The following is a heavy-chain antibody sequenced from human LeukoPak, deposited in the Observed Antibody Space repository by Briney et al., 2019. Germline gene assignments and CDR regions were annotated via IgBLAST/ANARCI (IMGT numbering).Heavy chain of an antibody. V-gene: IGHV3-7*01. D-gene: IGHD6-19*01. CDR3: VGGSGWLFDY. CDR2: IKKDGSEK. J-gene: IGHJ4*02. Sequence: PGGSLRLSCAASGFTFSSYWMFWVRQPPGKGLEWVATIKKDGSEKDYVDSVKGRFTISRDNAENSLSLRMNSLRGDDTAIYYCVGGSGWLFDYWGQGTLVTVSS. CDR1: GFTFSSYW.